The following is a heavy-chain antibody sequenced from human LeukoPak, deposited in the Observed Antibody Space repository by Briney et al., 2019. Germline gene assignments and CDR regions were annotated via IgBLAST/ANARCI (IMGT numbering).Heavy chain of an antibody. CDR3: ASRYGSGSTSYAFDI. J-gene: IGHJ3*02. CDR1: GYTFTSYY. CDR2: INPSGGST. Sequence: GASVKVSCKASGYTFTSYYMHWVRQAPGQGLEWMGIINPSGGSTSYAQKFQGRVTMTRDTSTSTVYMELSSLRSEDTAVYYCASRYGSGSTSYAFDIWAKGQWSPSLQ. D-gene: IGHD3-10*01. V-gene: IGHV1-46*01.